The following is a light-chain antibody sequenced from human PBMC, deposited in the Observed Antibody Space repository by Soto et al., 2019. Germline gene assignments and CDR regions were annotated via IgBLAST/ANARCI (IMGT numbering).Light chain of an antibody. CDR1: QTLLHGNGYNY. CDR2: LGS. CDR3: MQGLRPMYT. V-gene: IGKV2-28*01. J-gene: IGKJ2*01. Sequence: IALTQSPLSLTVTPGEPASISCRSSQTLLHGNGYNYLDWYLQKPGQSPHLLIYLGSSRASGVPDRFSGSGSGTDFTLKISRVEAEDVGIFYCMQGLRPMYTFGQGTKLEIK.